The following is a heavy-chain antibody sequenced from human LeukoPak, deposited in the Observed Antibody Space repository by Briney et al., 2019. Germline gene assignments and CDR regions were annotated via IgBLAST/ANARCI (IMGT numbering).Heavy chain of an antibody. CDR1: GFTFSGSA. Sequence: GGSLRLSCAASGFTFSGSAMHWVRQASGKGLEWVGRIRSKANSYATAYAASVKGRFTISRDNSKNMLYLQMNSLRGEDTALYYCAKDFYSGSYYYFDYWGQGTLVTVSS. CDR2: IRSKANSYAT. CDR3: AKDFYSGSYYYFDY. D-gene: IGHD1-26*01. V-gene: IGHV3-73*01. J-gene: IGHJ4*02.